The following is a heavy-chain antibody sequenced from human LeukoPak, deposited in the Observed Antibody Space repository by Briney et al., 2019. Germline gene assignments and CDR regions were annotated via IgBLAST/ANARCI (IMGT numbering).Heavy chain of an antibody. CDR2: VYPSNSET. J-gene: IGHJ4*02. D-gene: IGHD5-12*01. Sequence: GESLKISFKGSGYRFTEYWIAWVRQMPGKGLEWMGIVYPSNSETRYSPSFQGQVTISADKSISTAYLQWSSLEASDTAMYFCARHRYSGSDTQGFDSWGQGTLVTVSS. V-gene: IGHV5-51*01. CDR3: ARHRYSGSDTQGFDS. CDR1: GYRFTEYW.